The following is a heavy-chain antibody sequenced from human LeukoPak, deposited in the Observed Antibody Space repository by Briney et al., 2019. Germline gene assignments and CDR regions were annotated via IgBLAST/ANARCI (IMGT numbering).Heavy chain of an antibody. D-gene: IGHD2-15*01. V-gene: IGHV3-23*01. J-gene: IGHJ4*02. Sequence: PGGSLRLSCVASGFTFSTYVMTWVRQAPGKGLEWVSLISGRGITTYYADSVKGRFTISRDNSKNTLYLEMGSLRAEDTAVYYCARGSIPDCSGGLFHTRYFDYWGKGNLVTVSS. CDR2: ISGRGITT. CDR3: ARGSIPDCSGGLFHTRYFDY. CDR1: GFTFSTYV.